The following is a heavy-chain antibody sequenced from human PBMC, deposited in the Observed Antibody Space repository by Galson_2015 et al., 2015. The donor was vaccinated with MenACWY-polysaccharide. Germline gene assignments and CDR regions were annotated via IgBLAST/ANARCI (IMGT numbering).Heavy chain of an antibody. J-gene: IGHJ4*02. CDR3: AISRGFSSGWKYIDY. Sequence: SLRLSCATSGFTFSSNAMSWVRQAPGKGLEWVSAISGTGDSIRYADSVKGRFTISRDASKNTLYLQMSSLRAEDTALYYCAISRGFSSGWKYIDYWGQGTLVTVSA. V-gene: IGHV3-23*01. CDR2: ISGTGDSI. CDR1: GFTFSSNA. D-gene: IGHD6-19*01.